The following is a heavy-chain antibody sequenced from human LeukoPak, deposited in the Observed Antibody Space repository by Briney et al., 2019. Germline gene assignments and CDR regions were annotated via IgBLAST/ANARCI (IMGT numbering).Heavy chain of an antibody. CDR1: GFTLSSYW. CDR2: IKQDGSEK. Sequence: PGRSLRLSCAASGFTLSSYWMTWVRQAPGKGLEWVANIKQDGSEKYYVDSVKGRFTISRDNAKNSLYLQMNSLRAEDTAVYYCARDRGWGLRFLDYWGQGTLVTVSS. J-gene: IGHJ4*02. D-gene: IGHD1-26*01. CDR3: ARDRGWGLRFLDY. V-gene: IGHV3-7*01.